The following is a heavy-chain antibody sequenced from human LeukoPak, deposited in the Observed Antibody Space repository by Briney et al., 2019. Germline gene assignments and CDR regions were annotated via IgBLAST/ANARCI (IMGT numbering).Heavy chain of an antibody. J-gene: IGHJ4*02. CDR3: AIDPNWGTHS. CDR1: GFSLTDYT. CDR2: IGNNDGGI. Sequence: GGSLRLSCESSGFSLTDYTMNWVRHPPGKRLEWVSIIGNNDGGIHYADSVKGRFTISRDNFKNALYLQMNSLRVEDTAVYYCAIDPNWGTHSWGQGVLVTVSS. V-gene: IGHV3-23*01. D-gene: IGHD7-27*01.